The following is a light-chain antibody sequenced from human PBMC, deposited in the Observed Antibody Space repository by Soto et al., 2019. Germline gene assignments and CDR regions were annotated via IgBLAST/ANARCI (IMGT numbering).Light chain of an antibody. CDR2: DVS. V-gene: IGLV2-11*01. Sequence: QSALTQPRSVSGSPGQSVTISCTVTSGDVGGYNFVSWYQQHPGKAPTLMIFDVSQRPSGVPDRFSGSKSGNTASLTISGLQADDEADYYCCSYGGSYTWVFGGGTQLTVL. CDR3: CSYGGSYTWV. CDR1: SGDVGGYNF. J-gene: IGLJ3*02.